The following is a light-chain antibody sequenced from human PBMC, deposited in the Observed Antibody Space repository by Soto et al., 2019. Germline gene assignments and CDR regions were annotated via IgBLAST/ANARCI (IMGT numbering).Light chain of an antibody. J-gene: IGKJ2*01. CDR3: QQFGSSPMYT. CDR2: GAT. V-gene: IGKV3-20*01. CDR1: QIVSTSY. Sequence: EIVLTQSPGTLSLSPGQRATLSCRASQIVSTSYLAWYQQNPGQAPRLLIYGATSRATGVPDRFSGSGSGTDFTLTISSLEPEDFAVYYCQQFGSSPMYTFGQGTKVDIK.